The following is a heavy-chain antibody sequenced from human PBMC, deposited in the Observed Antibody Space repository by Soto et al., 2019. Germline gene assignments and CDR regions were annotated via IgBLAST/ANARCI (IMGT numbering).Heavy chain of an antibody. V-gene: IGHV4-39*01. CDR2: VYYSGST. D-gene: IGHD3-3*01. CDR1: GASITYSSYY. J-gene: IGHJ4*02. Sequence: SETLSLTCTVSGASITYSSYYWAWVRQPPGKGLEWIGYVYYSGSTYYNPSLKSRLVISLDTSRNQFSLSLTSVTAADTAVYYCARGLWSGYEAYFDYWGQGTLVTVSS. CDR3: ARGLWSGYEAYFDY.